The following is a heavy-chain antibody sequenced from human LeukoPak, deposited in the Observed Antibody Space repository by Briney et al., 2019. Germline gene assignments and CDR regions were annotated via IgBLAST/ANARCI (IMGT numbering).Heavy chain of an antibody. V-gene: IGHV3-23*01. CDR3: AKDSEMATIGFDY. J-gene: IGHJ4*02. CDR1: GFTFSSYA. D-gene: IGHD5-24*01. CDR2: ISGSGGST. Sequence: GPLRLSCAASGFTFSSYAMSWVRQPPGKGLGWVSAISGSGGSTYSADSVKGRFTISRDNSKNTLYLQMNSLRAEDTAVYYCAKDSEMATIGFDYWGQGTLVTVSS.